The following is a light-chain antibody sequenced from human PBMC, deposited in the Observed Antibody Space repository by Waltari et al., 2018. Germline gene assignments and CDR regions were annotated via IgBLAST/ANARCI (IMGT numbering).Light chain of an antibody. V-gene: IGLV2-23*02. Sequence: QSALTQPASVSGSPGQSITISCTGTSSDIGNYNFVSWYQHQPGQAPKLVIYDVSARHSGVSNRFSGSKSGNTASLTISGLQPEDEADYYCCSYVDTTSWLFGGGTKLTVL. CDR1: SSDIGNYNF. J-gene: IGLJ3*02. CDR2: DVS. CDR3: CSYVDTTSWL.